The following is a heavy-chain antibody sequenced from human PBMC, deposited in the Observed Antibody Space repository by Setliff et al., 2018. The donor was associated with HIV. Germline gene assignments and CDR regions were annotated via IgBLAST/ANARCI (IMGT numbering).Heavy chain of an antibody. V-gene: IGHV4-38-2*01. J-gene: IGHJ4*02. CDR2: IYTSGST. Sequence: SETLSLTCAVSGYSISSGYYWSWIRQPAGKGLEWIGRIYTSGSTNYNPSLKSRVTISVDTSKNQFSLKLTSVTAADTAVYYCATTAREPTSWGQGTLVTVSS. CDR1: GYSISSGYY. CDR3: ATTAREPTS.